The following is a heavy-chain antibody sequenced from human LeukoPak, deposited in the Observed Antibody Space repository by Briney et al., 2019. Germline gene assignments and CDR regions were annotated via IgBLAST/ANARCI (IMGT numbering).Heavy chain of an antibody. Sequence: QTGGSLRLSCAASGFTFRIYGMYWVRQAPGKGVEWVAFIRYDGSEKYYADSVKGRFTISRDNSKNTLYLQMNSLRAEDTAVYYCARDLGIFGWEVATQGFDYWGQGTLVTVSS. CDR3: ARDLGIFGWEVATQGFDY. J-gene: IGHJ4*02. V-gene: IGHV3-30*02. CDR1: GFTFRIYG. D-gene: IGHD5-12*01. CDR2: IRYDGSEK.